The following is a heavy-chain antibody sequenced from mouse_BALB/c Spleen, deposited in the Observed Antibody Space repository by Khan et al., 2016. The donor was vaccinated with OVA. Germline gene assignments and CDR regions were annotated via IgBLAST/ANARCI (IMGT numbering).Heavy chain of an antibody. Sequence: EVQLQESGPGLVKPSQSLSLTCTVAGYSITSDCAWNWIRQFPGNKLEWMGYISYSGRTSYNPSLQSRISITRDTSKNQFLLQLNSVTTEDTATYYCARSVTITTVVATDFDCWGQGTTLTVSS. CDR3: ARSVTITTVVATDFDC. CDR1: GYSITSDCA. CDR2: ISYSGRT. V-gene: IGHV3-2*02. D-gene: IGHD1-1*01. J-gene: IGHJ2*01.